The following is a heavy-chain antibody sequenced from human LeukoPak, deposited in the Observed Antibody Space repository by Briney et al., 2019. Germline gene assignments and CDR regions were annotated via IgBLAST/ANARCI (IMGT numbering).Heavy chain of an antibody. Sequence: GGSLRLSCAASGFTLSSYGMHWVRQAPGKGLEWVAVIWYDGSNKYYADSVKGRFTISRDNSKNTLYLQMNSLRAEDTAVYYCARDPATGYYYYDYWGQGTLVTVSS. CDR3: ARDPATGYYYYDY. J-gene: IGHJ4*02. V-gene: IGHV3-33*01. D-gene: IGHD3-9*01. CDR2: IWYDGSNK. CDR1: GFTLSSYG.